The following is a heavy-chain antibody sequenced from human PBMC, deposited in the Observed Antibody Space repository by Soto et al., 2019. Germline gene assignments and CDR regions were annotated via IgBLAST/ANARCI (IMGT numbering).Heavy chain of an antibody. CDR2: ISYDGSNK. J-gene: IGHJ4*02. CDR3: AKDLYDFWSGSGLDY. CDR1: GFTFSSYG. V-gene: IGHV3-30*18. Sequence: GGSLRLSCAASGFTFSSYGMHWVRQAPGKGLEWVAVISYDGSNKYYADSVKGRFTISRDNSKNTLYLQMNSLRAEDTAVYYCAKDLYDFWSGSGLDYWGQGTLVTVSS. D-gene: IGHD3-3*01.